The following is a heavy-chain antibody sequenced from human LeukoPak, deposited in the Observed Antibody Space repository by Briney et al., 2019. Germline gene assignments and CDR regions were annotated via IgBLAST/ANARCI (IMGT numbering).Heavy chain of an antibody. CDR2: TYSGGRT. Sequence: AGGSLRLSCAASGFTVSSNYMSWLRQAPGQGLVWVTATYSGGRTYYADSVKGRFTISRANSKNTLYLQMNSLRAEDTAVYYCARGGRQLVYYYYDMDVWGQGTTVTVSS. J-gene: IGHJ6*02. CDR1: GFTVSSNY. D-gene: IGHD6-13*01. V-gene: IGHV3-66*01. CDR3: ARGGRQLVYYYYDMDV.